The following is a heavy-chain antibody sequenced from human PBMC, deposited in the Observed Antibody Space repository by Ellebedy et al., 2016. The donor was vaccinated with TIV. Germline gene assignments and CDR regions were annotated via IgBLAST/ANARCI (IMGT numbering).Heavy chain of an antibody. CDR1: GFTFSDYY. D-gene: IGHD2-8*01. CDR3: ARDRSVVMASDAFDI. J-gene: IGHJ3*02. V-gene: IGHV3-20*04. Sequence: PGGSLRLSCAASGFTFSDYYMSWIRQAPGKGLEWVSGINWNGGSTGYADSVKGRFTISRDNAKNSLYLQMNSLRAEDTSLYYCARDRSVVMASDAFDIWGQGTMVTVSS. CDR2: INWNGGST.